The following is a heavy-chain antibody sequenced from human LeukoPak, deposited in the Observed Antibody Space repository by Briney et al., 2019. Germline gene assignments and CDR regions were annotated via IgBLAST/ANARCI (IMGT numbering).Heavy chain of an antibody. D-gene: IGHD2-15*01. CDR2: ISGSGDST. CDR1: GFTFSNYG. J-gene: IGHJ4*02. V-gene: IGHV3-23*01. Sequence: PGGSLRLSCAASGFTFSNYGMSWVRQAPGKGLEWVSSISGSGDSTYYADSVKGRFTISRDNSKNTLYLQMNSLRAEDTAVYYCAKDPRVVHRARYYFDYWGQGTLVTVSS. CDR3: AKDPRVVHRARYYFDY.